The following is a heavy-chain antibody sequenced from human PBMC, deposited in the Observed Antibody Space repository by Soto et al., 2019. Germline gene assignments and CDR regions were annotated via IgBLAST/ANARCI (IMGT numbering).Heavy chain of an antibody. D-gene: IGHD6-13*01. V-gene: IGHV1-18*01. CDR3: ARSISSWYIYYYCYYGMDV. CDR2: ISAYNGNT. J-gene: IGHJ6*02. Sequence: QVQLVQSGAEVKKPGASVKVSCKASGYTFTSYGISWVRQAPGQGLEWMGWISAYNGNTNYAQKLQGRVTMTTDTSTSTAYMELRSLRSDDTAVYYCARSISSWYIYYYCYYGMDVWGQGTTVTVSS. CDR1: GYTFTSYG.